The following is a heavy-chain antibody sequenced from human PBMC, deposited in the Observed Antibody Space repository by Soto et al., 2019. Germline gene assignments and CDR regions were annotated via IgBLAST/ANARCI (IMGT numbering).Heavy chain of an antibody. CDR3: ARVGDRGYSGYLYYFDY. V-gene: IGHV1-69*06. CDR1: GGTFSSYA. J-gene: IGHJ4*02. D-gene: IGHD5-12*01. CDR2: IIPIFGTA. Sequence: QVQLVQSGAEVKKPGSSVKVSCKASGGTFSSYAISWVRQAPGQGLEWMGGIIPIFGTANYAQKFQGRVTITADKSTSTAYMELSSLRSEDTAVYYCARVGDRGYSGYLYYFDYWGQGTLVTVSS.